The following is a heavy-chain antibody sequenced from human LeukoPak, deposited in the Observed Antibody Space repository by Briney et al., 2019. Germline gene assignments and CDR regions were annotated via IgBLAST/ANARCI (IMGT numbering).Heavy chain of an antibody. V-gene: IGHV3-23*01. D-gene: IGHD6-19*01. CDR3: AKDPDYYRYSSGWDD. CDR2: ISGSGGST. Sequence: GGSLRLSCAASKFTFSNYGMHWVRQAPGKGLEWVSAISGSGGSTYYADSVKGRFTISRDNSKNTLYLQMNSLRAEDTAVYYCAKDPDYYRYSSGWDDWGQGTLVTVSS. CDR1: KFTFSNYG. J-gene: IGHJ4*02.